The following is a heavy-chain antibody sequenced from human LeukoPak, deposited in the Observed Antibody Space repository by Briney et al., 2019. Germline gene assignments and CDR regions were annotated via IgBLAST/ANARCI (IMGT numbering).Heavy chain of an antibody. Sequence: GGSVKVSCKASGYTFTSYYIHWVRQAPGQGLEWMGVINSSAGSSSYAQKFQGRVTITRDMSTSTVYMELSSLRSEDTAVYYCARDAYYYGSGSYHDYWGQGTLVTVSS. CDR2: INSSAGSS. CDR3: ARDAYYYGSGSYHDY. V-gene: IGHV1-46*01. D-gene: IGHD3-10*01. CDR1: GYTFTSYY. J-gene: IGHJ4*02.